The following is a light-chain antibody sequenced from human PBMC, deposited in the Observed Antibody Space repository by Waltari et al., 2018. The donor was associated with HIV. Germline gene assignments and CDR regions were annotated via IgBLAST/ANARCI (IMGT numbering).Light chain of an antibody. CDR1: SSTIGADYD. CDR2: RSD. Sequence: QSVLTQPPSVSGAPGQRVTIPCIGTSSTIGADYDVHWYRQIPGAATKLLIYRSDARPSGVPDRFFGSRSGASASLVINGLQTDDEAEYYCQSYDRSLFWVFGGGTKLTVL. V-gene: IGLV1-40*01. CDR3: QSYDRSLFWV. J-gene: IGLJ2*01.